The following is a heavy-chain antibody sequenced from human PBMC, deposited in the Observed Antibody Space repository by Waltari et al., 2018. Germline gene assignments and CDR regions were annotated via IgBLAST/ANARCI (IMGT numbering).Heavy chain of an antibody. J-gene: IGHJ3*02. CDR2: IYYSGST. Sequence: QVQLQESGPGLVKPSETLSLTCPVSGGSISSYSCSWIRQPPGKGLEWIGYIYYSGSTNYNPFIKSRVTISVDTSKNQFSLKLSSVTAADTAVYYCARCPALVDAFDIWGQGTMVTVSS. V-gene: IGHV4-59*01. CDR3: ARCPALVDAFDI. CDR1: GGSISSYS. D-gene: IGHD6-6*01.